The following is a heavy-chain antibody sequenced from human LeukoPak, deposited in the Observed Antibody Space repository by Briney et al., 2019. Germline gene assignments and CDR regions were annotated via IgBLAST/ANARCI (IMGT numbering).Heavy chain of an antibody. V-gene: IGHV4-31*03. CDR1: GGSISSGGYY. CDR3: AREGYYDSSGYYINWFDP. Sequence: SETLSLTCTVSGGSISSGGYYWSWIRQHPGKGLEWIGYIYYSGSTYYNPSLKSRVTISVDTSKNQFSLKLSSVTAADTAVYYCAREGYYDSSGYYINWFDPWGQGTLVTVSS. CDR2: IYYSGST. D-gene: IGHD3-22*01. J-gene: IGHJ5*02.